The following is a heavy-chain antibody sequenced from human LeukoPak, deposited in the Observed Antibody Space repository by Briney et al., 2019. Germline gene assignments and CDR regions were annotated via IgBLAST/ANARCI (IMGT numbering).Heavy chain of an antibody. V-gene: IGHV1-2*02. CDR1: GYTFTGYY. J-gene: IGHJ4*02. Sequence: GASVKVSCKASGYTFTGYYMHWVRQAPGQGLEWMGWINPNSGGTNYAQKFQGRVTMTRDTSISTAYMELSRLRSDDTAVYYCARAWGYYDSSGNFDYWGQGTLVTVSS. CDR2: INPNSGGT. D-gene: IGHD3-22*01. CDR3: ARAWGYYDSSGNFDY.